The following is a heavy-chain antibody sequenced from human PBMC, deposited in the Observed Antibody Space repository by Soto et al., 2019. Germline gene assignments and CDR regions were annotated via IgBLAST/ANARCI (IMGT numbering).Heavy chain of an antibody. D-gene: IGHD3-3*01. CDR3: ARDRWLGTIFGVVPTYNWFDP. CDR1: GGSVSSGSYY. V-gene: IGHV4-61*01. CDR2: IYYSGST. J-gene: IGHJ5*02. Sequence: SETLSLTCTVSGGSVSSGSYYWSWIRQPPGKGLEWIGYIYYSGSTNYNPSLKSRVTISVDTSKNQFSLKLSSVTAADTAVYYCARDRWLGTIFGVVPTYNWFDPWGQGTLVTVSS.